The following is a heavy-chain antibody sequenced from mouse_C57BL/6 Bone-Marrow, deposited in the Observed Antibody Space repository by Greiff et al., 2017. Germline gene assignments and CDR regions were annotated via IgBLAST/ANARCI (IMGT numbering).Heavy chain of an antibody. CDR2: IDPAHGNT. J-gene: IGHJ3*01. CDR1: GFNIKNTY. D-gene: IGHD1-1*01. V-gene: IGHV14-3*01. Sequence: EVQRVESVAELVRPGASVKLSCTASGFNIKNTYMHWVKQRPEQGLEWIGRIDPAHGNTKYAPKFQGKATITADTSSNTAYLQLSILTSEDTAIYYGAREYYGSSYAYWGQGTLVTVSA. CDR3: AREYYGSSYAY.